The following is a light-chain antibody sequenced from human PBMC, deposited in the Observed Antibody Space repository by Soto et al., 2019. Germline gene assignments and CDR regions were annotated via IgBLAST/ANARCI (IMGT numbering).Light chain of an antibody. CDR2: EVS. V-gene: IGLV2-14*01. CDR3: SSYTSSSPRV. Sequence: QSALTQPASVSGSPGQSITISCTGTSSDVGGYNYVSWYQQHPGKAPKLMIYEVSNRPSGVSNRFSGSKSGNTASLTISRLQAEDEADYYCSSYTSSSPRVFGGGTKLTVL. J-gene: IGLJ3*02. CDR1: SSDVGGYNY.